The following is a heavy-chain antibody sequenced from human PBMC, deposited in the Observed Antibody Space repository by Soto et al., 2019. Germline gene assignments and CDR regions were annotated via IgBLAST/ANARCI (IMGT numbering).Heavy chain of an antibody. CDR1: GFVFSSYA. V-gene: IGHV3-23*01. CDR2: TSGSGIST. Sequence: EVQFLDSGGDLVQPGGSLRLSCAASGFVFSSYAMTWVRQAPGRGLEWVSTTSGSGISTYYADSVKGRFTISRDNSKNTLYLQMNSLRPEDTAVYYCAKGRGVSNSPFDYWGQGTQVTVSS. J-gene: IGHJ4*02. D-gene: IGHD3-3*01. CDR3: AKGRGVSNSPFDY.